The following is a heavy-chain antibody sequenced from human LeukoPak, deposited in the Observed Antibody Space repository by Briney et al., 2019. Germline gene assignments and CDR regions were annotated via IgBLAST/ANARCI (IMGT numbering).Heavy chain of an antibody. CDR3: ARAGYSTSTGYFQH. V-gene: IGHV3-30*02. CDR2: IRYDGSNK. D-gene: IGHD6-13*01. Sequence: PGGSLRLSCAASGFTFSSYGMHWVRQAPGKGLEWVAFIRYDGSNKYYADSVKGRFTISRDNAKNSLYLQMNSLRAEDTAVYYCARAGYSTSTGYFQHWGQGTLVTVSS. J-gene: IGHJ1*01. CDR1: GFTFSSYG.